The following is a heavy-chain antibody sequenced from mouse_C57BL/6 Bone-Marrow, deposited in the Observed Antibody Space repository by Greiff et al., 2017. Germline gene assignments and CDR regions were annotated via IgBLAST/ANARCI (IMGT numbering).Heavy chain of an antibody. J-gene: IGHJ1*03. CDR2: IDPENGDT. V-gene: IGHV14-4*01. Sequence: EVQLQQSGAELVRPGASVKLSCTASGFNIKDDYMPWVKQRPEPGLEWIGWIDPENGDTEYASKFQGKATITADTSSHTAYLQLSSLTSEDTAVYYWTHCGSSYVHFDGWGTGTAVTVSS. D-gene: IGHD1-1*01. CDR1: GFNIKDDY. CDR3: THCGSSYVHFDG.